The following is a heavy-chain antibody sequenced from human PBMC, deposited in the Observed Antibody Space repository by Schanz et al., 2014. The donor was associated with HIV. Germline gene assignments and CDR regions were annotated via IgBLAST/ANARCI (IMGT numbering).Heavy chain of an antibody. V-gene: IGHV3-23*01. CDR1: GFTFSSYA. J-gene: IGHJ5*02. CDR3: AKDKSRHTYSSSSIFDP. D-gene: IGHD6-13*01. CDR2: INSDGSST. Sequence: EVQLLDSGGGLVQPGGSLRLSCAASGFTFSSYAMSWVRQAPGKGLEWVSRINSDGSSTNYADSVKGRLTISRDNAKNTLYLQMNSLRAEDTAVYYCAKDKSRHTYSSSSIFDPWGQGTLVTVSS.